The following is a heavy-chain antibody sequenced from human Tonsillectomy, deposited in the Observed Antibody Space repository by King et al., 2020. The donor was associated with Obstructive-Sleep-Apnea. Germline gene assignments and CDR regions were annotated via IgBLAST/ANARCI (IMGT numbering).Heavy chain of an antibody. Sequence: QLQESGPGLVKPSETLSLTCTVSGGSISSYYWNWIRQPPGKGLDWIGYIYYSGSTTYNSSLKSRVTISVDTSKNQFSLKLTSVTAADTAVYYCAMETYFGLDVWGQGTTVTVSS. CDR2: IYYSGST. CDR3: AMETYFGLDV. V-gene: IGHV4-59*08. CDR1: GGSISSYY. D-gene: IGHD3-3*01. J-gene: IGHJ6*02.